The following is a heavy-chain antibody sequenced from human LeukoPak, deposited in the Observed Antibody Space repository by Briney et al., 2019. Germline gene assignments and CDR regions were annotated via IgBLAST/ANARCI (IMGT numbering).Heavy chain of an antibody. D-gene: IGHD5-18*01. CDR2: VKQDGGEK. CDR1: GFTFSDYW. Sequence: PGGSLRLSCAASGFTFSDYWMSWVRQAPGKGLEWVANVKQDGGEKHYIDSVKGRFTISRDNAENSLYLQMNSLRAEDTAVYYCARDGPWIQLLSPRAFDIWGQGTMVTVSS. J-gene: IGHJ3*02. CDR3: ARDGPWIQLLSPRAFDI. V-gene: IGHV3-7*01.